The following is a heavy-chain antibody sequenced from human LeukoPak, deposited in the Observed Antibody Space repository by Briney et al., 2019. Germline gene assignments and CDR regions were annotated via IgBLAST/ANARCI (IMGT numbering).Heavy chain of an antibody. D-gene: IGHD2-2*01. CDR3: ASCSSTSWYAGDWFDP. CDR2: INHSGST. J-gene: IGHJ5*02. CDR1: GGTFSDYY. V-gene: IGHV4-34*01. Sequence: SETLSLTCAVYGGTFSDYYWSWIRQSPGKGLEWIGEINHSGSTNYNPSLKSRVTISVDTSKNQFSLKLNSVTAADTAVYYCASCSSTSWYAGDWFDPWGQGTLVTVSS.